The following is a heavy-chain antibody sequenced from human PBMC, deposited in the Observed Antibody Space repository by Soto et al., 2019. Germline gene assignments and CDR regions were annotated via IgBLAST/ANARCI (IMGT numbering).Heavy chain of an antibody. CDR2: INPNSGGT. D-gene: IGHD6-6*01. J-gene: IGHJ6*02. CDR1: GYTFTGYY. V-gene: IGHV1-2*02. Sequence: ASVKVSCKASGYTFTGYYMHWVRQAPGQGLEWMGWINPNSGGTNYAQKFQGRVTMTRDTSISTAYMELSRLRSDDTAVYYCARVMAARNPPSNGMDVWGQGTTVTVSS. CDR3: ARVMAARNPPSNGMDV.